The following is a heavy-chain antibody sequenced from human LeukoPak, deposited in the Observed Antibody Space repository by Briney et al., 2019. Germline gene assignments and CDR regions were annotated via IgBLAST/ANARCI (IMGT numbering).Heavy chain of an antibody. CDR1: GYTFTGYY. CDR2: INSNSGGT. J-gene: IGHJ4*02. CDR3: ARSLLAVTVAFDY. D-gene: IGHD6-19*01. Sequence: ASVTVSCKASGYTFTGYYIHWVRQAPGQGLEWMGWINSNSGGTNYAQKFQGWVTMTRDTSISTVYMELSRLKSDDTAVYYCARSLLAVTVAFDYWGQGTLVTASS. V-gene: IGHV1-2*04.